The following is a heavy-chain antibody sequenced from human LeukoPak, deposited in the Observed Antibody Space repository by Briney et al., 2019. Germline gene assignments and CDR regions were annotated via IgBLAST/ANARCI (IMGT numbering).Heavy chain of an antibody. V-gene: IGHV3-53*01. CDR2: IYSGGST. CDR1: GFTVSSNY. CDR3: ARDGLPDTVIMLYYYYGMDV. J-gene: IGHJ6*02. Sequence: GGSLRLSCAASGFTVSSNYMSWVRQAPGKGLEWVSVIYSGGSTYYADSVKGRFTISRDNSKNTLYLQMNSLRAEDTAVYYCARDGLPDTVIMLYYYYGMDVWGQGTTVTVSS. D-gene: IGHD4-11*01.